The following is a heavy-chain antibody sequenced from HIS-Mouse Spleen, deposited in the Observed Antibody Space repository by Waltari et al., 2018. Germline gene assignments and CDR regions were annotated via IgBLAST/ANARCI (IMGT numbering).Heavy chain of an antibody. V-gene: IGHV2-70*15. J-gene: IGHJ4*02. D-gene: IGHD6-19*01. CDR1: GFSLSTSGMC. Sequence: QVTLRESGPALVKPTQTLTLTCTFSGFSLSTSGMCVSCILQPPGKALEWLARIDWDDDKYYSTSLKTRLTISKDTSKNQVVLTMTNMDPVDTATYYCARIAEGYSSGWYAFDYWGQGTLVTVSS. CDR2: IDWDDDK. CDR3: ARIAEGYSSGWYAFDY.